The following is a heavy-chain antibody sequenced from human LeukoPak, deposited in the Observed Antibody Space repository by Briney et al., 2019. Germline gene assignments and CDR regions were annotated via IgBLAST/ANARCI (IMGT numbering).Heavy chain of an antibody. Sequence: SVKVSCKASGGTFSSYAISWVRQAPGQGLEWMGRIIPILGIANYAQKFQGRVTITADKSTSTAYMELSSLRSEDTAVYYCARVLWFGELIDWGQGTLVTVSS. CDR2: IIPILGIA. J-gene: IGHJ4*02. CDR1: GGTFSSYA. V-gene: IGHV1-69*04. D-gene: IGHD3-10*01. CDR3: ARVLWFGELID.